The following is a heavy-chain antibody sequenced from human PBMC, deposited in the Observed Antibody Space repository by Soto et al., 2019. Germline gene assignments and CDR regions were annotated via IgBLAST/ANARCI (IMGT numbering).Heavy chain of an antibody. J-gene: IGHJ5*02. Sequence: QVQLQESGPGLVKPSQTLSLTCTVSGGSISSGGYYWSWIRQHPGKGLEWIGYIYYSGSTYYNPCLKSRVTISVDTSKNQFSRKLSSVTAADTAVYYCARGIDDFWSDQNWFDPWGQGTLVTVSS. V-gene: IGHV4-31*03. D-gene: IGHD3-3*01. CDR1: GGSISSGGYY. CDR2: IYYSGST. CDR3: ARGIDDFWSDQNWFDP.